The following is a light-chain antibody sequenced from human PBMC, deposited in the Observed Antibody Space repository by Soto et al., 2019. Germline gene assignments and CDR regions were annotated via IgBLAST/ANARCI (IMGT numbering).Light chain of an antibody. CDR2: AAS. CDR1: ESIARH. Sequence: DLQTPQSPSSLSASVGDRVTITCRASESIARHLNWYQQKPGKAPKLLIYAASSLRNGVPSRFRCGVSGTDFTLTISNLQPEDFATYYCQQTYSTLSITFGQGTRLEIK. CDR3: QQTYSTLSIT. V-gene: IGKV1-39*01. J-gene: IGKJ5*01.